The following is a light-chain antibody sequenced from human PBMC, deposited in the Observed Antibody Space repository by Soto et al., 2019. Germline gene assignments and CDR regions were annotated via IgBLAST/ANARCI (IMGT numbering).Light chain of an antibody. CDR2: QDS. CDR3: QAWDSSTFYV. CDR1: KLGDKY. Sequence: SYELTQPPSVSLSPGQTASITCSGDKLGDKYACWYQQKPGQSPVLVIYQDSKRPSGIPERFSGSNSGNTATLTISGTQAMDEADYYCQAWDSSTFYVFGTRTKLTVL. V-gene: IGLV3-1*01. J-gene: IGLJ1*01.